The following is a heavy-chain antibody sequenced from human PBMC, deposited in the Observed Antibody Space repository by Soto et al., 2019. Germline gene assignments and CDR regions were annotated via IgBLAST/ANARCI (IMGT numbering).Heavy chain of an antibody. CDR3: ERGTDTCFVAL. D-gene: IGHD2-21*01. V-gene: IGHV4-31*03. CDR1: DDSISSGGYY. Sequence: QVQLQESGPGLVKPSQTLSLTCTVSDDSISSGGYYWSWIRQHPGKGLEWIGYIYGTGNMYYKSSLKSRLTVSVDTSKTHFSLKLTSVTAADTAGYYCERGTDTCFVALWGRGTLVTVSS. CDR2: IYGTGNM. J-gene: IGHJ2*01.